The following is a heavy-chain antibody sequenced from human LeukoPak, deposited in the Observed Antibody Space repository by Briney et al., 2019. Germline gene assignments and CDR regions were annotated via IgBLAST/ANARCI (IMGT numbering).Heavy chain of an antibody. D-gene: IGHD2-2*01. CDR3: ARRYCSSTSCYYYFDY. V-gene: IGHV4-31*03. CDR1: GGSISSGGYY. Sequence: SQTLSLTCTVSGGSISSGGYYWSWIRQHPGKGLEWIGYIYYTGTTYYNPSLKSRATISIDTSKNQFSLKVSSVTAADTAMYYCARRYCSSTSCYYYFDYWGQGTLVTVSS. CDR2: IYYTGTT. J-gene: IGHJ4*02.